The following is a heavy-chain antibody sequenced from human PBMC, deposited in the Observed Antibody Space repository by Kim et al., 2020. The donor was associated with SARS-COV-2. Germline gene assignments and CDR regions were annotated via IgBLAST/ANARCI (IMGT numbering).Heavy chain of an antibody. CDR1: GFTFSSYG. CDR2: ISYDGSNK. CDR3: AKDKGGYNRIHHGYFDY. Sequence: GGSLRLSCAASGFTFSSYGMHWVRQAPGKGLEWVAVISYDGSNKYYADSVKGRFTISRDNSKNTLYLQMNSLRAEDTAVYYCAKDKGGYNRIHHGYFDYWGQGTLVTVSS. V-gene: IGHV3-30*18. D-gene: IGHD5-12*01. J-gene: IGHJ4*02.